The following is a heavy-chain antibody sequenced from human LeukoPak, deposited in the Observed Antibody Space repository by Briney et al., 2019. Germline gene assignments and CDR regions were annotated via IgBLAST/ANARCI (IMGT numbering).Heavy chain of an antibody. J-gene: IGHJ4*02. CDR2: ISYDGSNK. D-gene: IGHD1-7*01. CDR1: GFTFSSYG. CDR3: AKDRLELPFDY. Sequence: GGSLRLSCAASGFTFSSYGMHWVRQAPGKGLEWAAVISYDGSNKYYADSVKGRFTISRDNSKNTLYLQMNSLRAEDTAVHYCAKDRLELPFDYWGQGTLVTVSS. V-gene: IGHV3-30*18.